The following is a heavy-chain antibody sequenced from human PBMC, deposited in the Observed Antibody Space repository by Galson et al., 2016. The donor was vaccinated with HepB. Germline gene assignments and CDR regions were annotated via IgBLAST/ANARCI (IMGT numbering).Heavy chain of an antibody. V-gene: IGHV1-46*01. CDR3: ARDPTVTTASYYYYGLDV. CDR1: GYTFTSNY. Sequence: SVKVSCKASGYTFTSNYINWVRQAPGQGLEWMGVINPSGGSTSYAQKFQGRVTMTRDTSSSTVYMELSSLRSEDTAVYYCARDPTVTTASYYYYGLDVWGQGTTVTVSS. CDR2: INPSGGST. J-gene: IGHJ6*02. D-gene: IGHD4-11*01.